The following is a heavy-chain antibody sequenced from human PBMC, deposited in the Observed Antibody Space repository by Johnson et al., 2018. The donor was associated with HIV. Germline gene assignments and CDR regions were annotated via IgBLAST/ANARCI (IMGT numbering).Heavy chain of an antibody. CDR3: ARVRSGRENAFDV. Sequence: VQLVESGGGLVQPGRSLRLSCAASGFTFSSYAMHCVRQATGKGLEWVAVISYGGKNKYYADSVKGRFTISRDNSRNTLYLQMNSLRTDDTAVYYCARVRSGRENAFDVWGQGTMVTVSS. D-gene: IGHD1-26*01. J-gene: IGHJ3*01. V-gene: IGHV3-30*03. CDR2: ISYGGKNK. CDR1: GFTFSSYA.